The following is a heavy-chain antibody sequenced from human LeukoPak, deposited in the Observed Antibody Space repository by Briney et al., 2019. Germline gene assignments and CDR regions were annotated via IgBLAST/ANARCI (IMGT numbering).Heavy chain of an antibody. Sequence: GASVKVSCKASGYIFISYDFSWVRQAPGQGLEWVGWVSPYKGYTNYAQKFQGRVTMTTDTSTSTAYMELRSLRSDDTAVYYCARVCSMVRGVMTGALDSWGQGTLITVSS. V-gene: IGHV1-18*01. CDR3: ARVCSMVRGVMTGALDS. J-gene: IGHJ4*02. CDR2: VSPYKGYT. CDR1: GYIFISYD. D-gene: IGHD3-10*01.